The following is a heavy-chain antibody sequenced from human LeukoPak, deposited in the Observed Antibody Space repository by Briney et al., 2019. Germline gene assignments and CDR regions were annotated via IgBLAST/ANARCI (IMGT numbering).Heavy chain of an antibody. CDR3: AKEASRGSSFAYTPIEKPYYLDY. D-gene: IGHD5-18*01. CDR1: GFTVSSNY. J-gene: IGHJ4*02. CDR2: IYSGSST. Sequence: GGSLRLSCAASGFTVSSNYMSWVRQAPGKGLEWVSVIYSGSSTYYADSVKGRFTISRDNSKNTLFLQMNSLRAEDTAVYYCAKEASRGSSFAYTPIEKPYYLDYWGQGTLVTVSS. V-gene: IGHV3-53*05.